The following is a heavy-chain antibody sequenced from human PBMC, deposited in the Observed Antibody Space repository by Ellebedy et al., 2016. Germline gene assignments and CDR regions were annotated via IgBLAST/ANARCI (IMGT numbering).Heavy chain of an antibody. J-gene: IGHJ4*02. D-gene: IGHD3-3*02. V-gene: IGHV3-33*01. CDR2: IWYDGSNK. CDR3: AREGGIFGLDY. Sequence: GGSLRLSXAASGFSFSSYGMYWVHQAPGKGLEWVAVIWYDGSNKYYADSVKGRFTISRDNSKNTLYLQMNSLRAEDTALYYCAREGGIFGLDYWGQGTLVTVSS. CDR1: GFSFSSYG.